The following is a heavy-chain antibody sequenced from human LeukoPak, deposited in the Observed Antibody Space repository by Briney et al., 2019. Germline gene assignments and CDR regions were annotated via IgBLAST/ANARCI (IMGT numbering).Heavy chain of an antibody. J-gene: IGHJ6*02. CDR2: ISGSGGST. V-gene: IGHV3-23*01. CDR1: GFTFSSYA. Sequence: PGGSLRLSCAASGFTFSSYAMSWVRQAPGRGLEWVSAISGSGGSTYYADSVKGRFTISRDNSKNTLYLQMNSLKAEDTAVYYCAKDTVATVTIKNYYYYGMDVWGQGTMVTVSS. D-gene: IGHD4-11*01. CDR3: AKDTVATVTIKNYYYYGMDV.